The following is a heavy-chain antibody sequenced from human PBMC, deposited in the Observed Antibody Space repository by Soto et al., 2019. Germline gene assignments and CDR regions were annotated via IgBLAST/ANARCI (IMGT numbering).Heavy chain of an antibody. CDR1: GGTFSSYT. J-gene: IGHJ4*02. CDR3: ARDRDYYGSGSYFD. V-gene: IGHV1-69*08. CDR2: IIPILGIA. D-gene: IGHD3-10*01. Sequence: QVQLVQSGAEVKKPGSSVKVSCKASGGTFSSYTISWVRQAPGQGLEWMGRIIPILGIANYAQKFQGRVTITADKSTSTAYMELSSLRSEDTAVYYCARDRDYYGSGSYFDWGQGTLVTVCS.